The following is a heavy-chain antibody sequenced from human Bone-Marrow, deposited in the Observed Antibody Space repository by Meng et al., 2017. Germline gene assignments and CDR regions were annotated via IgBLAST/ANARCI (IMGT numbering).Heavy chain of an antibody. V-gene: IGHV1-3*01. CDR1: GYTFTSYA. CDR2: INAGNGNT. Sequence: QVQLVQSGAEVKKPGASVKVSCTASGYTFTSYAMHWVRQAPGQRLEWMGWINAGNGNTKYSQKFQGRVTITRDTSASTAYMELSSLRSEDTAVYYCARRGQLWLDSFDPWGQGTLVTVSS. D-gene: IGHD5-18*01. J-gene: IGHJ5*02. CDR3: ARRGQLWLDSFDP.